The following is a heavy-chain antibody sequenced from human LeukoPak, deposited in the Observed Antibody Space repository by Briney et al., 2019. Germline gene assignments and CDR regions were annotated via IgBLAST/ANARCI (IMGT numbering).Heavy chain of an antibody. V-gene: IGHV4-38-2*01. D-gene: IGHD3-3*01. CDR3: ARHGPYYDFWSGGNFDY. J-gene: IGHJ4*02. CDR1: GYSISSGYY. CDR2: IYHSGST. Sequence: PSETLSLTCAVSGYSISSGYYWGWIRQPPGKGLEWIGSIYHSGSTYYNPSLKSRVTISVDTSKNQFSLKLSSVTAADTAVYYCARHGPYYDFWSGGNFDYWGQGTLVTVSS.